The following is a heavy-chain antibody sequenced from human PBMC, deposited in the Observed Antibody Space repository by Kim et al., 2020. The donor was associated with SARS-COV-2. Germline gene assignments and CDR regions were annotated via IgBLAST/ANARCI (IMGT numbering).Heavy chain of an antibody. CDR1: GGTFSNSG. Sequence: SVKVSCKVSGGTFSNSGISWVRQAPGQGLEWMGGIIPLFGTANYAQKFHGRVTVPKDESTSTAYMELVSLTSEDTALYYCARDGIFGTTSPTDAFDIWGKGALVTVSS. J-gene: IGHJ3*02. D-gene: IGHD3-3*01. CDR2: IIPLFGTA. V-gene: IGHV1-69*05. CDR3: ARDGIFGTTSPTDAFDI.